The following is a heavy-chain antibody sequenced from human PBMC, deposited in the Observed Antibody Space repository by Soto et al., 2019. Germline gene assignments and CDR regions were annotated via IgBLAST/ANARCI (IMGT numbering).Heavy chain of an antibody. V-gene: IGHV4-39*01. CDR1: GGSISSGSYY. D-gene: IGHD2-8*01. Sequence: SETLSLTCTVSGGSISSGSYYWSWIRQSPGRGLEWIGSIYYSGSTYYNPSLKSRVTISVDTSKNQFSLKLSSVTAADTAVYYCARSMGYYYYGMDVWGQGTTVTVSS. J-gene: IGHJ6*02. CDR2: IYYSGST. CDR3: ARSMGYYYYGMDV.